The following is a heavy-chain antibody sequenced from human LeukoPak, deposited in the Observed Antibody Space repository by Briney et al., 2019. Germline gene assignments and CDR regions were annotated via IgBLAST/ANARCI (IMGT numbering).Heavy chain of an antibody. CDR2: INSNSGGT. Sequence: ASVKVSCKASGFTFTAYHIHWVRQAPGQRLEWMGWINSNSGGTNYAQKFQGRVTMTRDTSISTAYIELSRLTSDDTAVYYCVRQISSYWGQGTLVTVSS. D-gene: IGHD2/OR15-2a*01. J-gene: IGHJ4*02. V-gene: IGHV1-2*02. CDR3: VRQISSY. CDR1: GFTFTAYH.